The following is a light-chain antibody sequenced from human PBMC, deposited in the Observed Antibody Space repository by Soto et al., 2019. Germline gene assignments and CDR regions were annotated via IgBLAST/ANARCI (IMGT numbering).Light chain of an antibody. V-gene: IGKV3-11*01. Sequence: EVLMTQSPSTLSVSPGERATLSCRASQTVSRNLAWYQQRPGQAPRLIIYGASSRATGIADRFSGSGSGTDFTLTISSLEPEDFAVYYCQQRSNWPPTFGGGTKVDIK. CDR1: QTVSRN. CDR3: QQRSNWPPT. CDR2: GAS. J-gene: IGKJ4*01.